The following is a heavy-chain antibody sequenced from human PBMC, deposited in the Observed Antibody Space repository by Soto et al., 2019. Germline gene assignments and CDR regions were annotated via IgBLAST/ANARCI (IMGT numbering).Heavy chain of an antibody. D-gene: IGHD3-22*01. Sequence: GESLKISCKGSGYSFTSYWIGWVRQMPGKGLEWMGIIYPGDSDTRYSPSFQGQVTISADKSISTAYLQWSSLKASGTAMYYCARPIISGYYDSSGYEGGYFDYWGQGTLVTVSS. V-gene: IGHV5-51*01. CDR3: ARPIISGYYDSSGYEGGYFDY. CDR2: IYPGDSDT. J-gene: IGHJ4*02. CDR1: GYSFTSYW.